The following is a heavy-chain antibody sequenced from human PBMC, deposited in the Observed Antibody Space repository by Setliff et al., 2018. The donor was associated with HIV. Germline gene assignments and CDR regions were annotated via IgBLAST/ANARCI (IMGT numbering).Heavy chain of an antibody. J-gene: IGHJ4*02. D-gene: IGHD3-10*01. CDR3: ARQGLTMNPGVPAPILYFFDY. CDR2: IYYSGST. Sequence: PSETLSLTCTVSGGSISSYYWSWIRQPPGKGLEWIGYIYYSGSTNYNPSLKSRVTISVDTSKNQFSLKLSSVTAADTAVYYCARQGLTMNPGVPAPILYFFDYWGQGILVTVSS. CDR1: GGSISSYY. V-gene: IGHV4-59*08.